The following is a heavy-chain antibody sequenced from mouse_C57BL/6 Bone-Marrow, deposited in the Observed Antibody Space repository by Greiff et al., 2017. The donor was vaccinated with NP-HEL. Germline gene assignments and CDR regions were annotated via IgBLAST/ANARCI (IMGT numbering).Heavy chain of an antibody. Sequence: VQLQQPGAELVMPGASVKLSCKASGYTFTSYWMHWVKQRPGQGLEWIGEIDPSDSYTNYNQKFKGKSTLTVDKSSSTAYMQLSSLTSEDSAVCYCAREGAYDYDAWGQGTTLTVSS. V-gene: IGHV1-69*01. CDR1: GYTFTSYW. J-gene: IGHJ2*01. CDR3: AREGAYDYDA. D-gene: IGHD2-4*01. CDR2: IDPSDSYT.